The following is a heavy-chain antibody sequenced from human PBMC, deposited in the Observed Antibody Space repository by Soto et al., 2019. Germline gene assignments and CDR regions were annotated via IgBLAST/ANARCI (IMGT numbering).Heavy chain of an antibody. CDR1: GGSISSGDYY. D-gene: IGHD1-26*01. CDR3: ATMGTTTGSYYFYY. V-gene: IGHV4-30-4*01. CDR2: ISYSGST. J-gene: IGHJ4*02. Sequence: SATLSLTCTVSGGSISSGDYYWSWIRQPPGKGLEWIAFISYSGSTYYNPSLQSRVAMSVDTSRNQFSLRLSSVTAADTAVYYCATMGTTTGSYYFYYWGQGTLVTVSS.